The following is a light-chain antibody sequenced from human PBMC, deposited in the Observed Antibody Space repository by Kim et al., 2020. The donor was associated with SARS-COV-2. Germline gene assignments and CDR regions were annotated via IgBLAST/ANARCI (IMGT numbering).Light chain of an antibody. CDR3: QTWGNGNVV. J-gene: IGLJ2*01. CDR1: SGNSSYA. CDR2: LNSDGSH. Sequence: AAVKLTCKLSSGNSSYAIEWHQQQPEKGPRYLMKLNSDGSHSKGDGIPDRFSGCSSGAERYLTIASLQSEEEADYYCQTWGNGNVVFGGGTQLTVL. V-gene: IGLV4-69*01.